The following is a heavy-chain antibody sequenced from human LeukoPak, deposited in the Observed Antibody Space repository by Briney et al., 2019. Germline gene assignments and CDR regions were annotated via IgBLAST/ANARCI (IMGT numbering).Heavy chain of an antibody. CDR3: ARSGYRYGADALDI. V-gene: IGHV4-38-2*02. J-gene: IGHJ3*02. Sequence: SETLSLTCTVSGYSISSGSYWGWIRQPPGKGLEWVGSIYHSGSTYHNPSLKSRVTISVDTSKTQFSLKLSSVTAADTAVYYCARSGYRYGADALDIWGQGTMVTVSS. D-gene: IGHD5-18*01. CDR2: IYHSGST. CDR1: GYSISSGSY.